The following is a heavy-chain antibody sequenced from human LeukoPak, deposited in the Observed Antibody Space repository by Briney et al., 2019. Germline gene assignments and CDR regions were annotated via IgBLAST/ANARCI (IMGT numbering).Heavy chain of an antibody. J-gene: IGHJ4*02. CDR1: GCSISSYY. CDR2: IYYSGST. CDR3: ARTSLLLKFDY. Sequence: SETLSLTCTVSGCSISSYYWSWIRQPPGKGMEWIGYIYYSGSTNYNPSLKSRVTISVDTSKNQFSLKLSSVTAADTAVYYCARTSLLLKFDYWGQGTLVTVSS. D-gene: IGHD2-8*01. V-gene: IGHV4-59*01.